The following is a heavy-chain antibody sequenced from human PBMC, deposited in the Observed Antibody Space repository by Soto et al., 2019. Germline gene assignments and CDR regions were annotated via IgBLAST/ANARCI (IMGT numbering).Heavy chain of an antibody. V-gene: IGHV4-59*12. CDR1: GASITQYY. Sequence: SETLSLTCTVSGASITQYYWNWIRQSPGKGLEWIVSVYYTGSTYYNPSLQSRVTVSVDRSRNQFSLKLNSVTAADTAVYYCARVRREYDNSGPVDYWGQGTLVTVSS. J-gene: IGHJ4*02. D-gene: IGHD3-22*01. CDR2: VYYTGST. CDR3: ARVRREYDNSGPVDY.